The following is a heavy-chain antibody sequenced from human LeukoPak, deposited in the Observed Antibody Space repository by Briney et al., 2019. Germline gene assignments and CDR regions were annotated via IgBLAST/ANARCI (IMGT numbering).Heavy chain of an antibody. CDR2: IYSGGSI. V-gene: IGHV3-53*01. J-gene: IGHJ4*02. Sequence: GGSLRLSCAASGFTVSSNYMSWVRQAPGKGLEWVSVIYSGGSIYYADSVKGRFTISRDNSKNTLYLQMSSLRAEDTAVYYCARSTTYYYDSSGYYYSYPFDYWGQGTLVTVSS. CDR3: ARSTTYYYDSSGYYYSYPFDY. D-gene: IGHD3-22*01. CDR1: GFTVSSNY.